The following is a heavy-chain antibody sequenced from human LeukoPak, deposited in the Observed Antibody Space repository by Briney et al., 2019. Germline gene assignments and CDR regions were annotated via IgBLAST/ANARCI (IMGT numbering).Heavy chain of an antibody. CDR2: MNPNSGNT. CDR1: GYSFTSYD. D-gene: IGHD1-26*01. V-gene: IGHV1-8*01. J-gene: IGHJ6*02. CDR3: ARDLRELVGATKDYYYGMDV. Sequence: ASVKVSCKASGYSFTSYDINWVRQATGQGLEWMRWMNPNSGNTGYAQKFQGRVTMTRNTSISTAYMELSSLRSDDTAVYYCARDLRELVGATKDYYYGMDVWGQGTTVTVSS.